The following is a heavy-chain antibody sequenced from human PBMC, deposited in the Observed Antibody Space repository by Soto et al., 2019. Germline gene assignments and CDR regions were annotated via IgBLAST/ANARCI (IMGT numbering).Heavy chain of an antibody. V-gene: IGHV3-23*01. CDR2: ISGSGGST. CDR3: AKDYDCSSTSCNFWRWFDP. CDR1: GFTFCGYG. D-gene: IGHD2-2*01. Sequence: WGSLRVSWGASGFTFCGYGIRRVRQAPGKELEWVSAISGSGGSTYYADSVKGRFTISRDNSKNTLYLQMNSLRAEDTAVYYCAKDYDCSSTSCNFWRWFDPWGQGTLVTSPQ. J-gene: IGHJ5*02.